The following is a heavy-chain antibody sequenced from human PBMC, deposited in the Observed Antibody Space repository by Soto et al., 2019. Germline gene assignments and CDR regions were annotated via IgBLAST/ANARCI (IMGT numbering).Heavy chain of an antibody. D-gene: IGHD1-20*01. CDR2: LTPSGDKT. Sequence: AGGAPRISCAAPGFTFCSYSLTLVRPAPGNGLEWVSALTPSGDKTYYTPSVKGRFTISRDNSKDTLYLQMNSLRAEDTAIYYCAKGSPYTWEYQDLDFWGSGTLVTVSS. CDR3: AKGSPYTWEYQDLDF. J-gene: IGHJ4*02. V-gene: IGHV3-23*01. CDR1: GFTFCSYS.